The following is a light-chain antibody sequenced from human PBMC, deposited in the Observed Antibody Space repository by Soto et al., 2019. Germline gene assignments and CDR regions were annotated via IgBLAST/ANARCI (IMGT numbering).Light chain of an antibody. CDR1: RSVSNR. J-gene: IGKJ4*01. CDR3: QQYYNWPVT. V-gene: IGKV3-15*01. CDR2: GAS. Sequence: EILMRQSPATLSVSPGETVTFSCRASRSVSNRLAWYQHKPGQAPRLLISGASNGATGIPPKSSGSGSGTEFTLTVDSLQSDDIAVYYCQQYYNWPVTFGGGTKVDIK.